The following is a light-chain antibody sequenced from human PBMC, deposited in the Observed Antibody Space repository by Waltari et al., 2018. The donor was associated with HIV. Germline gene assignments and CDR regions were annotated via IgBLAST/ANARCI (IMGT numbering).Light chain of an antibody. J-gene: IGLJ2*01. CDR2: EVN. CDR1: RSDVGSYIR. V-gene: IGLV2-18*01. CDR3: SLYTGTTNVL. Sequence: QSALTQRLSVSRSLVQSVTLSCTGSRSDVGSYIRVSWYQQPPGTAPKLIIYEVNNRPSGVPDRFSGSQSGNTASLTISGLQAEDEADYYCSLYTGTTNVLFGGGTKLTVL.